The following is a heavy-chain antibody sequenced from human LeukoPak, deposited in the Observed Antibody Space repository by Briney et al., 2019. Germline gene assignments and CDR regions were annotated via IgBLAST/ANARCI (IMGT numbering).Heavy chain of an antibody. CDR3: ARGAEAETSPLDF. CDR2: ISYDGSNE. D-gene: IGHD6-13*01. V-gene: IGHV3-30-3*01. CDR1: GFTFSSYA. J-gene: IGHJ4*02. Sequence: GGSLRLSCAASGFTFSSYAMHWVRQAPGKGLEWVAVISYDGSNEYYADSVKGRFTISRDNSKNTLYLQMNSLRAEDTAVYYCARGAEAETSPLDFWGQGTLVIVS.